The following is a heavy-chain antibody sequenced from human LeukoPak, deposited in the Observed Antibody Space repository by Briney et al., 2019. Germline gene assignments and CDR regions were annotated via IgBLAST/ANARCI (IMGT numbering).Heavy chain of an antibody. V-gene: IGHV3-23*01. CDR2: ISGSTGNT. D-gene: IGHD1-26*01. CDR1: GFTFSSYT. CDR3: AKGIVGATRGIDY. Sequence: PGGSLRLSCAASGFTFSSYTMRWVRQAPGKGLEWVSSISGSTGNTYYADSVKGRFTISRDNSKNTLYLQMNSLRAEDTAVYYCAKGIVGATRGIDYWGQGTLVTVSS. J-gene: IGHJ4*02.